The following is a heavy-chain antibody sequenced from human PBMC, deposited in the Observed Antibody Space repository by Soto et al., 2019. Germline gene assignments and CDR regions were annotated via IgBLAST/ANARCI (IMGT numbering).Heavy chain of an antibody. Sequence: ASVKVSCKASGYTFTSYGTHWVRQAPGQRLEWMGWINAANGDTKYSPKFQGRVTITRDTSASTAYMELSSLRSEDTAVYYCVRRHVSATGIDWFDPWGQGTLVTVSS. CDR3: VRRHVSATGIDWFDP. J-gene: IGHJ5*02. CDR2: INAANGDT. V-gene: IGHV1-3*01. D-gene: IGHD6-13*01. CDR1: GYTFTSYG.